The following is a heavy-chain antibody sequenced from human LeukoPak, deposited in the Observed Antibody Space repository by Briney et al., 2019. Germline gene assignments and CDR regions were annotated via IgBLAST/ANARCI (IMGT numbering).Heavy chain of an antibody. V-gene: IGHV4-61*02. CDR3: ARSTRSSSSSVDH. D-gene: IGHD6-6*01. CDR2: IYDSGST. Sequence: SQTLSLTCTVSGASITSASYYWIWIRQPAGKRLEWIGRIYDSGSTNYNPSLKSRVTMSVDTSKNQFSLKLSSVTAADTAIYYCARSTRSSSSSVDHRGQGTLVTVSS. J-gene: IGHJ4*02. CDR1: GASITSASYY.